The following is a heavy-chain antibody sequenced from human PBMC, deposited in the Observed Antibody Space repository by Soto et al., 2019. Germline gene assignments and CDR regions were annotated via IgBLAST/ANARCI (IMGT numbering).Heavy chain of an antibody. CDR3: ARVHCGGDCRPGEWFYYYGMDV. CDR1: GYRFVDYY. CDR2: INPRGGDL. Sequence: QGQLVQSGAEMKTPGASVEVSCKASGYRFVDYYIHWVRQAPGQGLEWMGIINPRGGDLRYAQKCQGKGTVTMETSTSTVYMDLGSLTSEETAVYYCARVHCGGDCRPGEWFYYYGMDVWGQGTTVTVSS. V-gene: IGHV1-46*01. J-gene: IGHJ6*02. D-gene: IGHD2-21*02.